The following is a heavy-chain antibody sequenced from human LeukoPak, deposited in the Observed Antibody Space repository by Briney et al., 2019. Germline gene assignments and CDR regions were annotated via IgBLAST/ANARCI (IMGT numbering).Heavy chain of an antibody. CDR1: GFTFSSYW. V-gene: IGHV3-74*03. D-gene: IGHD2-15*01. J-gene: IGHJ1*01. CDR2: INSDGSST. CDR3: ARPTAATSLSASFQQ. Sequence: SEGSLRLSCAASGFTFSSYWMYWVRQAPGKGLVWVSRINSDGSSTTYADSVKGRFTISRDNAKNTLYLQMNGLRAVDTAVYYCARPTAATSLSASFQQWGQGTLVTVSS.